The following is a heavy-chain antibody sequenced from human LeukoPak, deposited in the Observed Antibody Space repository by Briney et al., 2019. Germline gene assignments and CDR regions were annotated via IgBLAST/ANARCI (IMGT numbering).Heavy chain of an antibody. CDR2: ISYDGSNK. CDR3: ARVASGCSSTSCLEDY. V-gene: IGHV3-30*14. Sequence: GGSLRLSCAASGFTFSSYAMHWVRQAPGKGLEGVAVISYDGSNKYYADSVKGRFTISRDNSKNTLYLQMGSLRAEDMAVYYCARVASGCSSTSCLEDYWGQGTLVTVSS. D-gene: IGHD2-2*01. J-gene: IGHJ4*02. CDR1: GFTFSSYA.